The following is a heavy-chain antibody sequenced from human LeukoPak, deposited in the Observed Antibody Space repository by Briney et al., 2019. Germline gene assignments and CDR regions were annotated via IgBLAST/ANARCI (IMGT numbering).Heavy chain of an antibody. D-gene: IGHD5-18*01. V-gene: IGHV4-38-2*02. CDR3: ARERIERYTYASSDFDY. CDR1: GGSISTYY. Sequence: SETLSLTRTVSGGSISTYYWGWIRQPPGKGLEWIASVSHSGSTYYNPSLKSRVTISVDTSKNQFSLKVTSVTAADTALYYCARERIERYTYASSDFDYWGRGTLVTVSS. J-gene: IGHJ4*02. CDR2: VSHSGST.